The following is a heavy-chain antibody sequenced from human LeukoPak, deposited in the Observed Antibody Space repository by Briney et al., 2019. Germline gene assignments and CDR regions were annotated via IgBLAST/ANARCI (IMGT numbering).Heavy chain of an antibody. J-gene: IGHJ4*02. D-gene: IGHD5-18*01. CDR1: GFTFSSYE. CDR2: ISSSGNTI. CDR3: ARGGYTFGYDDY. Sequence: GGSLRLSCAASGFTFSSYEMNWVRQAPGKGLQWVSYISSSGNTIYYTDSVKGRFTISRDNAKNSLYLQMNSLRAEDTAVYYCARGGYTFGYDDYWGQGTLVTVSS. V-gene: IGHV3-48*03.